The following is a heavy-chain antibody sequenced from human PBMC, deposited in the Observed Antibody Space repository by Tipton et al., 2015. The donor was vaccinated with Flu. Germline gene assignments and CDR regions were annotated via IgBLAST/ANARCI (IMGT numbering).Heavy chain of an antibody. Sequence: QSGAEVKKPGASVKVSCKASGYTFTSYGISWVRQAPGQGLEWMGWISAYNGNTNYAQKLQGRVTMTTDTSTSTAYMELRSLRSDDTAVYYCARDRNEGGVLRFLEWLPLGIYFDYWGQGTLVTVSS. D-gene: IGHD3-3*01. CDR2: ISAYNGNT. CDR3: ARDRNEGGVLRFLEWLPLGIYFDY. CDR1: GYTFTSYG. V-gene: IGHV1-18*04. J-gene: IGHJ4*02.